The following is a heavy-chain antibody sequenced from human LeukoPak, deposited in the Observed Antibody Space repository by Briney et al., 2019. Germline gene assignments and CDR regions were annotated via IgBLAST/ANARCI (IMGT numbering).Heavy chain of an antibody. CDR1: GGSISSYY. Sequence: SETLSLTCTVSGGSISSYYWSWIRQPPGKRLEWIGYIYYSGSTNYNPSLKSRVTISVDTSKNQFSLSLSAVTAADTAIYYCARQGSYSTATADFWGQGTLVTVSS. D-gene: IGHD3-10*01. J-gene: IGHJ4*02. V-gene: IGHV4-59*08. CDR3: ARQGSYSTATADF. CDR2: IYYSGST.